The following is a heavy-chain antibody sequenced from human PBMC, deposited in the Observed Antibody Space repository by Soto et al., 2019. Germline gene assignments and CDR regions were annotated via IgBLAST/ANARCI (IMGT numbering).Heavy chain of an antibody. CDR3: AKDFDQQWLVITY. CDR1: GFTFSSYG. Sequence: GGSLRLSCAASGFTFSSYGMHWVRQAPGKGLEWVSVISDSGSSKYYADSVKGRFTISRDNSKNTLYLQMNSLRAEDTAVYYCAKDFDQQWLVITYWGQGTLVTVSS. V-gene: IGHV3-23*01. CDR2: ISDSGSSK. D-gene: IGHD6-19*01. J-gene: IGHJ4*02.